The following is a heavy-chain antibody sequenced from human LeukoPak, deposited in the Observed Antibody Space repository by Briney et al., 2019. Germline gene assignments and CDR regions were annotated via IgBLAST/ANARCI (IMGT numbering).Heavy chain of an antibody. J-gene: IGHJ4*02. CDR3: TRDRGNWNAFFDY. Sequence: GGSLRLSCTASGFTFVDYAMSWVRQAPGKGREWVGFIRSKAYGGTTEYAASVKGRFTISRDDSKSIAYLQMNSLKTEDTAVYYCTRDRGNWNAFFDYWGQGTLVTVSS. CDR2: IRSKAYGGTT. V-gene: IGHV3-49*04. D-gene: IGHD1-1*01. CDR1: GFTFVDYA.